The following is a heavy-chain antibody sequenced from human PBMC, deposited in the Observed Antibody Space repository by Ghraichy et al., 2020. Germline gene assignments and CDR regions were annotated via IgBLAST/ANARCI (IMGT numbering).Heavy chain of an antibody. Sequence: SGPTLVKPTQTLTLTCTFSGFSLSTSRMCVSWIRQPPGKALEWLALIDGDDGKYFNTSLRTRLTISKDTSKNQVVLTMTNMDPVDTATYYCARISDNIWGSGVYYFDQWGQGTLVTVSS. CDR2: IDGDDGK. D-gene: IGHD3-16*01. CDR3: ARISDNIWGSGVYYFDQ. CDR1: GFSLSTSRMC. V-gene: IGHV2-70*01. J-gene: IGHJ4*02.